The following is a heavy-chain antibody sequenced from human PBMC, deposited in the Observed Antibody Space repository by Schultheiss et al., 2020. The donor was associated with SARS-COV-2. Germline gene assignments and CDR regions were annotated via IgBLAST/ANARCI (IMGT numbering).Heavy chain of an antibody. D-gene: IGHD5-12*01. CDR3: AKDTVVPSVYSGYDSVDY. CDR1: GFTFSSYA. Sequence: GWSLRLSCAASGFTFSSYAMHWVRQAPGKGLEWVAVISYDGSNKYYADSVKGRFTISRDNSKNTLYLQMNSLRADDTAVYFCAKDTVVPSVYSGYDSVDYWGQGTLVTGSS. J-gene: IGHJ4*02. V-gene: IGHV3-30-3*01. CDR2: ISYDGSNK.